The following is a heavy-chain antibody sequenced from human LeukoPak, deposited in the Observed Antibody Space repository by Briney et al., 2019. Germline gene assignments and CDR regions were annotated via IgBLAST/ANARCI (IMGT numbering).Heavy chain of an antibody. J-gene: IGHJ3*02. CDR1: GYTFTSYY. CDR2: INPSGGST. D-gene: IGHD3-3*01. CDR3: ATYYDFWSGYSDAFDI. Sequence: ASVKVSCKASGYTFTSYYMHWVRQAPGQGLEWMGIINPSGGSTSYAQKFQGRVTMTRNTSISTAYMELSSLRSEDTAVYYCATYYDFWSGYSDAFDIWGQGTMVTVSS. V-gene: IGHV1-46*01.